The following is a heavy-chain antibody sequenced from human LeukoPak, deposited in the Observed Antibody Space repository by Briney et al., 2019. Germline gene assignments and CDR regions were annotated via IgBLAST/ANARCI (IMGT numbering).Heavy chain of an antibody. CDR2: ISDNGGNT. V-gene: IGHV3-23*01. Sequence: GGSLRLSCAASGFTFSSYAMNWVRQAPGKGLEWASAISDNGGNTYYADSVKGRFTISRDNSKNTLYLQMSSLRAEDTAVYYCASNILTGYYPDFFDYWGQGTLVTVSS. J-gene: IGHJ4*02. D-gene: IGHD3-9*01. CDR3: ASNILTGYYPDFFDY. CDR1: GFTFSSYA.